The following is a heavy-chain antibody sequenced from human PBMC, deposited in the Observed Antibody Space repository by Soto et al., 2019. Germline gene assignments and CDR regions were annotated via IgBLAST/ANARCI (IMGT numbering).Heavy chain of an antibody. D-gene: IGHD3-10*01. V-gene: IGHV3-23*01. CDR2: ISGSDGKT. Sequence: PGGSLRLSCAASGFSFGSYALSWVRQAPGKGLEWVSTISGSDGKTFYADSVKGRFSISRDTSQSTVYLQMNSLRADDTAMYYCARWSLIDYCGQGTRVTVSS. CDR1: GFSFGSYA. J-gene: IGHJ4*02. CDR3: ARWSLIDY.